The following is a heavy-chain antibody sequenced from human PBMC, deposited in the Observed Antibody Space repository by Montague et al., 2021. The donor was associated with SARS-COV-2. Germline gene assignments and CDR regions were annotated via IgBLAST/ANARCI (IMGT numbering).Heavy chain of an antibody. CDR3: ARSLDPSGTYYLPY. D-gene: IGHD3-10*01. J-gene: IGHJ4*02. CDR1: GGSIGGYY. CDR2: IYDSGNN. Sequence: SETLSLTCSVSGGSIGGYYWSWLRQPPGKGLEWIGHIYDSGNNTYSPSFKGRVTISIDTPKNQFSLKLTSVTAADTAVYYCARSLDPSGTYYLPYWGRGTLVTVSS. V-gene: IGHV4-59*01.